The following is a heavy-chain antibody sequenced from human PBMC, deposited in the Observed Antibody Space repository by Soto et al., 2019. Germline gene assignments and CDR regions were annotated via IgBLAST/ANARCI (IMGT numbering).Heavy chain of an antibody. Sequence: QVQLVQSGAEVKKPGASVKVSCKASGYTFTSYGISWVRQAPGQVLEWMGWISAYNGNTNYAQKLQGRVTITTDPSTSTAYMELRSLRSDDTAVYYCARAWIAVAGPYYFDYWGQGTLVTVSS. CDR2: ISAYNGNT. J-gene: IGHJ4*02. CDR3: ARAWIAVAGPYYFDY. V-gene: IGHV1-18*04. CDR1: GYTFTSYG. D-gene: IGHD6-19*01.